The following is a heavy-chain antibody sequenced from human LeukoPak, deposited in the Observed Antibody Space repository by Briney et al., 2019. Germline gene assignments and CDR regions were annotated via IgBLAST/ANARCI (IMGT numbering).Heavy chain of an antibody. V-gene: IGHV1-2*02. D-gene: IGHD2-15*01. Sequence: ASVKVSCKASGNTFTGYYMHWVRQAPGQGLEWMGWINPNSGGTNYAQKFQGRVTMTRDTSISSAYMELSRLRSDDTVVYYCARRPQYCRGGACYDWGQGTLVTVSS. CDR2: INPNSGGT. J-gene: IGHJ4*02. CDR1: GNTFTGYY. CDR3: ARRPQYCRGGACYD.